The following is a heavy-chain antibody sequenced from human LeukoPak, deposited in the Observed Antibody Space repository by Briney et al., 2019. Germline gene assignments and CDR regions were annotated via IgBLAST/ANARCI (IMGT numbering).Heavy chain of an antibody. CDR3: ARDRIYCGGDCYSGWFDP. J-gene: IGHJ5*02. CDR2: ISSSSSYI. D-gene: IGHD2-21*02. Sequence: GGSLRLSCAASGFTFSSYSMNWVRQAPGKGLEWVSSISSSSSYIYYADSVKGRFTISRDNAKNSLYLQMNSLRVEDTAVYYCARDRIYCGGDCYSGWFDPWGQGTLVTVSS. CDR1: GFTFSSYS. V-gene: IGHV3-21*01.